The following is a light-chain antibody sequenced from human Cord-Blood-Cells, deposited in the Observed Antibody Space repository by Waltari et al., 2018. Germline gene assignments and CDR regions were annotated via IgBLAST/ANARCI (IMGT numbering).Light chain of an antibody. J-gene: IGKJ3*01. CDR3: QQYYSYPFT. Sequence: AIRMTQSPSSFSASTGDRVTITCRASQGISSYLAWYQQKPGKAPKLLIYAASTLQSGVPSRFSGSGSGTDFTLTNSCLQSEDFATYYCQQYYSYPFTFGPGTKVDIK. CDR2: AAS. V-gene: IGKV1-8*01. CDR1: QGISSY.